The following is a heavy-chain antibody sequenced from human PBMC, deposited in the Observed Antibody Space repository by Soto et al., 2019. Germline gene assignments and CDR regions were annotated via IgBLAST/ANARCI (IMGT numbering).Heavy chain of an antibody. CDR2: IIPIFGTA. V-gene: IGHV1-69*13. J-gene: IGHJ6*02. Sequence: SVKVSCKASGGTLSSYAISLVRQAPGQGLEWMGGIIPIFGTANYAQKFQGRVTITADESTSTAYMELSSLRSEDTAVYYCARFTFGGVIAPSDYGMDVWGQGTTVTVSS. D-gene: IGHD3-16*02. CDR1: GGTLSSYA. CDR3: ARFTFGGVIAPSDYGMDV.